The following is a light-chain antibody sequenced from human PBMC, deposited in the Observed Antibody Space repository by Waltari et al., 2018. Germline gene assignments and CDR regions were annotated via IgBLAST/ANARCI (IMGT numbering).Light chain of an antibody. Sequence: EIVLTQSPGTLSLSPGERATLSCRASQSVSRTLGWYQQKPGQAPRLLIYDASSRATGIPDRFSGSGSGTDFSLTISRLEPEDFAVYYCQKYGTLPATFGQGTTVEIK. CDR3: QKYGTLPAT. CDR1: QSVSRT. V-gene: IGKV3-20*01. J-gene: IGKJ1*01. CDR2: DAS.